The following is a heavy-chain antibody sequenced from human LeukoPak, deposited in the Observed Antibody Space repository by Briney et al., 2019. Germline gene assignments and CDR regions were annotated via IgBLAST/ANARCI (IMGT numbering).Heavy chain of an antibody. CDR3: ARDGYFDY. Sequence: ASVKVSCRASGYTFTDYNIAWVRQAPGQGLEWVGWISPYNGNTKYAQKFQGRVTMTTDTSTSTAHIELRSLTFDDTAIYYCARDGYFDYWGQGTLVTVSS. CDR1: GYTFTDYN. V-gene: IGHV1-18*01. CDR2: ISPYNGNT. J-gene: IGHJ4*02.